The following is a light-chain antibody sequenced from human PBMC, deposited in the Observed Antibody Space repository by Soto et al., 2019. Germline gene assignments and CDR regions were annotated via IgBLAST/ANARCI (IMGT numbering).Light chain of an antibody. J-gene: IGKJ5*01. CDR3: QQYDSSSVT. Sequence: IILTQSPGTLSLSPGEGATLSCKASQTVISTHLAWYQQKPGQAPRLLIYATSNRATGIPDRFSGSGSGRDFTLTIDRLEPEEFAVYYCQQYDSSSVTFGQGTRLDLK. V-gene: IGKV3-20*01. CDR1: QTVISTH. CDR2: ATS.